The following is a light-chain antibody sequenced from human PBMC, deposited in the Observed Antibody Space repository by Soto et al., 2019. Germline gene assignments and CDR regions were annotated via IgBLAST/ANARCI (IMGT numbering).Light chain of an antibody. J-gene: IGKJ5*01. CDR3: QHYDHLPIT. CDR1: QGIRND. CDR2: AAS. V-gene: IGKV1-6*01. Sequence: IQVTQSPPTLSASVGDRVTITCRASQGIRNDLGWYQQKPGKAPKLLIYAASTLQSGVPSRFSGSGSGTDFTLTISSLQPEDFATYYCQHYDHLPITFGQGTRLEIK.